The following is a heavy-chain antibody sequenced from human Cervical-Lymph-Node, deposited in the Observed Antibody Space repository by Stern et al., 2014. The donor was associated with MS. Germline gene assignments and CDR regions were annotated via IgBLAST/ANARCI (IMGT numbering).Heavy chain of an antibody. CDR1: GFTFSGSA. CDR2: IRSKANSYAT. CDR3: TRRAGERYHDDY. Sequence: VQLVESGGGLVQPGGSLKLSCAASGFTFSGSAIHWVRQASGKGLEWVGRIRSKANSYATQYGASVKGRFIISRDDSKNMGYLQMNSLKTEDTAVYYCTRRAGERYHDDYWGQGTLVTVSS. D-gene: IGHD4-17*01. V-gene: IGHV3-73*01. J-gene: IGHJ4*02.